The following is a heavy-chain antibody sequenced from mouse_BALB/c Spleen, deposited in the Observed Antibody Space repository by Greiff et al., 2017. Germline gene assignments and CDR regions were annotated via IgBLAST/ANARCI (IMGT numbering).Heavy chain of an antibody. J-gene: IGHJ4*01. CDR2: ISSGSSTI. CDR3: ARHDGYYVKDYYAMDY. Sequence: EVHLVESGGGLVQPGGSRKLSCAASGFTFSSFGMHWVRQAPEKGLEWVAYISSGSSTIYYADTVKGRFTISRDNPKNTLFLQMTSLRSEDTAMYYCARHDGYYVKDYYAMDYWGQGTSVTVSS. V-gene: IGHV5-17*02. CDR1: GFTFSSFG. D-gene: IGHD2-3*01.